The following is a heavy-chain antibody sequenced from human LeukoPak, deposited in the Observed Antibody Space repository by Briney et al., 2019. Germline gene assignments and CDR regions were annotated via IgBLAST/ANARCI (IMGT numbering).Heavy chain of an antibody. CDR3: AKGLSGYDLWGFDY. D-gene: IGHD5-12*01. Sequence: GSSLRLSCAASGFPFSSYGMHWVRQAPGKGLEWVAVISYDGSNKYYADSVKGRFTISRDNSKNTLYLQMNSLRAEDTAVYYCAKGLSGYDLWGFDYWGQGTLVTVSS. J-gene: IGHJ4*02. CDR1: GFPFSSYG. V-gene: IGHV3-30*18. CDR2: ISYDGSNK.